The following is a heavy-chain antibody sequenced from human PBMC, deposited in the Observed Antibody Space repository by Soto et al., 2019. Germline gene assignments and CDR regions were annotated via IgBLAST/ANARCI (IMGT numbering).Heavy chain of an antibody. Sequence: DVQLVESGGGLVQPGGSLRLSCAASGFTVSQNYMTWVRQAPGKGLECVSVIYSGGNTYYADSVKGSFTISRDNSMDTLYLQMNSLRAEDTAVYYCAGARYGAYGALDYWGQGTLVTVSS. CDR3: AGARYGAYGALDY. V-gene: IGHV3-66*01. J-gene: IGHJ4*02. D-gene: IGHD5-12*01. CDR2: IYSGGNT. CDR1: GFTVSQNY.